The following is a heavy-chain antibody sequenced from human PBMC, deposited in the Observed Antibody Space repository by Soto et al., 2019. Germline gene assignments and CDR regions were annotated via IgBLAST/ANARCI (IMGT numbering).Heavy chain of an antibody. V-gene: IGHV3-30*03. CDR1: GFTFSSYG. Sequence: QVQLVESGGGVVQPGRSLRLSCAASGFTFSSYGMHWVRQAPGKGLEWVAVISYDGSNKYYADSVKGRFSISRDNSKNTLYLQMNCLRAEDTAVYYCASELTLGYCTNGVCYDFDYWGQGTLVTVSS. CDR2: ISYDGSNK. CDR3: ASELTLGYCTNGVCYDFDY. J-gene: IGHJ4*02. D-gene: IGHD2-8*01.